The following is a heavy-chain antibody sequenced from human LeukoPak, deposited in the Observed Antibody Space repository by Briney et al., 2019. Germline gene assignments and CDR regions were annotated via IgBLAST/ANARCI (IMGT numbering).Heavy chain of an antibody. J-gene: IGHJ4*02. CDR1: GFTVSSNY. CDR3: ARSAGIAATIVLGY. V-gene: IGHV3-66*01. D-gene: IGHD5-12*01. Sequence: GGSLRLSCAASGFTVSSNYMSWVRQAPGKGLGWVSLIYSGGSTYYADPVKGRFTISRDNSKNSLYLEMNSLRVEDTAVYYCARSAGIAATIVLGYWGQGTLVTVSS. CDR2: IYSGGST.